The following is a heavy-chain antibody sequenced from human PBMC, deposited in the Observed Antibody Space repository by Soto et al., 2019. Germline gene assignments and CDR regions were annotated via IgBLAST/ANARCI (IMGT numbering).Heavy chain of an antibody. CDR2: VNPNSRDT. V-gene: IGHV1-2*02. D-gene: IGHD2-2*01. CDR1: GYTFTAYF. J-gene: IGHJ4*01. Sequence: GASVKVSCKPSGYTFTAYFIQWVRQAPGQGLEWMGWVNPNSRDTNNAQKFQGRVTMTSDASTRTAYMDLSRLRSDDTAVYYCARGTPTPAGPYIDFWGHGTLVTVSS. CDR3: ARGTPTPAGPYIDF.